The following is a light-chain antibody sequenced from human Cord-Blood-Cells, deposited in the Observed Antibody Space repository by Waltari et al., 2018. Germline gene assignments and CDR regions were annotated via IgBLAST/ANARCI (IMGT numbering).Light chain of an antibody. CDR1: QSVSSY. V-gene: IGKV3-11*01. J-gene: IGKJ4*01. CDR2: DAS. Sequence: EIVLTQSPATLSLSPGERATLSCRASQSVSSYLAWYQQKPGQAPRLLIYDASNRATGIPARFRCSGSGTDFTLTISSLEPEDFAVYYCQQRSNWPPLTFGGGTKVEIK. CDR3: QQRSNWPPLT.